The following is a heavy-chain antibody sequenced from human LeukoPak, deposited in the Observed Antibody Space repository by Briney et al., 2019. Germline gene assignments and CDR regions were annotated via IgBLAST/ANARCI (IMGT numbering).Heavy chain of an antibody. CDR3: ARRDATVTREGYYYYYYMDV. D-gene: IGHD4-11*01. J-gene: IGHJ6*03. V-gene: IGHV4-34*01. CDR2: INHSGST. Sequence: SETLSLTCAVYGGPFSGYYWSWIRQPPGKGLEWIGEINHSGSTNYNPSLKSRVTISVDTSKNQFSLKLSSVTAADTAVYYCARRDATVTREGYYYYYYMDVWGKGTTVTVSS. CDR1: GGPFSGYY.